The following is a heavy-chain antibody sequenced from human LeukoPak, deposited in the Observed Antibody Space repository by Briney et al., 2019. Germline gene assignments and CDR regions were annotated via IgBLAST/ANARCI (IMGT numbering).Heavy chain of an antibody. Sequence: GGSLRLSCAASGFTFRSHGMHWVRQAPGKGLEWVAFIWYDGSNKYYTDSVKGRFTISRDNSENTLYLQMNSLRAEDTAVYYCAGDRATSYFDYWGQGALVTISS. V-gene: IGHV3-33*01. D-gene: IGHD1-26*01. J-gene: IGHJ4*02. CDR3: AGDRATSYFDY. CDR1: GFTFRSHG. CDR2: IWYDGSNK.